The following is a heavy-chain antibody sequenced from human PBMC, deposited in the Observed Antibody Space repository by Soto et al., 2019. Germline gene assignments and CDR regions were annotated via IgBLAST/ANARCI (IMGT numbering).Heavy chain of an antibody. CDR1: CYRVANQS. CDR2: IYPGDSDT. CDR3: ARHVAYGDTDVWGWFDP. Sequence: GGSLKINCKMPCYRVANQSIGWVSQRTPPALEWMGIIYPGDSDTRYGPSFQGQVTISADKSISTAYLRWSSLKASDTATYYCARHVAYGDTDVWGWFDPWGQ. V-gene: IGHV5-51*01. J-gene: IGHJ5*02. D-gene: IGHD4-17*01.